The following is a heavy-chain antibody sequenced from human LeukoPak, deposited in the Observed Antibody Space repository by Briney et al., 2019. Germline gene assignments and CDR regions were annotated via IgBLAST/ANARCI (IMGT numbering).Heavy chain of an antibody. CDR2: IYTSGST. CDR1: GGSISSHY. V-gene: IGHV4-4*07. CDR3: AREGSGNRYYYYYMDV. D-gene: IGHD3-10*01. Sequence: HPSETLSLTCTVSGGSISSHYWSWIRQPAGKGLEWIGRIYTSGSTNYNPSLKSRVTMSVDTSKNQFSLKLSSVTAADTAVYYCAREGSGNRYYYYYMDVWGKGTTVTISS. J-gene: IGHJ6*03.